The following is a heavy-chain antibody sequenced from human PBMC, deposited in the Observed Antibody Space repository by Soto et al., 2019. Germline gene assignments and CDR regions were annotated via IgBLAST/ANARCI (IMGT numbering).Heavy chain of an antibody. V-gene: IGHV3-33*01. CDR3: AASEAVAGLPLDY. CDR1: GFTFSAYA. D-gene: IGHD6-19*01. Sequence: GGSLRLSCAASGFTFSAYAMHWVRQAPGKGLEWVAVVWIDGSNKDYADSVEGRFTISRDNSKNTVDLQMHTLRDDDTALYYCAASEAVAGLPLDYWGRGTLVTVSS. CDR2: VWIDGSNK. J-gene: IGHJ4*01.